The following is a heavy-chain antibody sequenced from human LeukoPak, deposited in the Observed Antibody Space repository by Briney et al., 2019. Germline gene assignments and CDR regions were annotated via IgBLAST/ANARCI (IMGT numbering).Heavy chain of an antibody. CDR3: ARGGSAAGTFYYFDY. Sequence: SETLSLTCTVSGGSISSYYWSWIRQPAGKGLEWIGRIYTSGSTNYNPSLKSRVTMSVDTSKNQFSLNLSSVTAADTAVYYCARGGSAAGTFYYFDYWGQGTLVTVSS. CDR1: GGSISSYY. D-gene: IGHD6-13*01. V-gene: IGHV4-4*07. CDR2: IYTSGST. J-gene: IGHJ4*02.